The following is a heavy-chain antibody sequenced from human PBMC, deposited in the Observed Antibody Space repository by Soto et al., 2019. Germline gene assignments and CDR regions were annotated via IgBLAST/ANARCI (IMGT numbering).Heavy chain of an antibody. CDR3: ASEGYFDSSNYLAY. CDR1: GYTFTSYG. CDR2: INHGNENT. J-gene: IGHJ4*02. V-gene: IGHV1-3*01. D-gene: IGHD3-22*01. Sequence: ASVKVSCKASGYTFTSYGMDGGGQAPGRGLEWRGWINHGNENTKYSQQFRGRIIIERATSASTAYMELSRLSSAATAVYYCASEGYFDSSNYLAYWGLGTLVTVSS.